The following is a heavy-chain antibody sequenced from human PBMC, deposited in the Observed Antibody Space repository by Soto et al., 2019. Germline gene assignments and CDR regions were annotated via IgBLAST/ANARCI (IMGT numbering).Heavy chain of an antibody. D-gene: IGHD3-10*01. V-gene: IGHV3-72*01. CDR2: SKNKADSYTT. CDR3: TVWGSGNDFGAA. CDR1: GFTFSDHY. J-gene: IGHJ4*02. Sequence: EVQLVESGGGLVQPGGSLRLSCAASGFTFSDHYMDWVRQAPGKGLEWVGRSKNKADSYTTEYAASVKGRFTISRDGSNNSLFLQMNGRKAEDTAVYYCTVWGSGNDFGAAWGQGILVTVSS.